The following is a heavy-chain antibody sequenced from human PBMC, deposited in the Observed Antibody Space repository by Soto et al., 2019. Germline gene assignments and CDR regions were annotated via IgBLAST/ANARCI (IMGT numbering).Heavy chain of an antibody. D-gene: IGHD4-4*01. CDR2: IYYSGST. Sequence: PSETLSLTCTVSGGSISSGGYYWSWIRQHPGKGLEWIGYIYYSGSTYYNPSLKSRVTMSVDTSKNQFSLKLSSVTAADTAVYYCARGALQPAYNWFDPWGQGTLVTVSS. CDR1: GGSISSGGYY. CDR3: ARGALQPAYNWFDP. J-gene: IGHJ5*02. V-gene: IGHV4-31*03.